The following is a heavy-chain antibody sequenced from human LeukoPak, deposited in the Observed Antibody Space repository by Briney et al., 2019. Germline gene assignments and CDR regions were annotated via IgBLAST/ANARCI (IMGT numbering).Heavy chain of an antibody. D-gene: IGHD6-19*01. J-gene: IGHJ5*02. V-gene: IGHV4-59*01. CDR1: GVSISSYY. CDR2: INYGGST. CDR3: ARVQWLANWFDP. Sequence: SSETLSLTGSVSGVSISSYYWGWNRQPPGKGLEWVGDINYGGSTNYNPSLKGRVTISVDTCKNQSSLKLSSVTAADTAVYYCARVQWLANWFDPWGQGTLVTVSS.